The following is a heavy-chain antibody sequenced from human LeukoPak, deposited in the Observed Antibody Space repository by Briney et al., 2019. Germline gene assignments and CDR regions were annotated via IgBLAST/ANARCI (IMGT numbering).Heavy chain of an antibody. D-gene: IGHD3-3*01. V-gene: IGHV6-1*01. Sequence: SQTLSLTCAISGDSVSSNSAAWNWIRQSPSRGLEWLGRTYYRSKWYNDYAVSVKSRITINPDTSKNQFSLQLNSATTQDPAVYYCARAPNYDFWSGYNCWGQGTLVTVSS. CDR2: TYYRSKWYN. CDR3: ARAPNYDFWSGYNC. CDR1: GDSVSSNSAA. J-gene: IGHJ4*02.